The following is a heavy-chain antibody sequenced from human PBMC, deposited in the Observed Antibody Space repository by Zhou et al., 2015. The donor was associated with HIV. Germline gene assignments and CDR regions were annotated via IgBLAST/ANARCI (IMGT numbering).Heavy chain of an antibody. V-gene: IGHV1-2*04. CDR2: INPNSGGT. D-gene: IGHD2-8*01. J-gene: IGHJ6*02. Sequence: QVQLVQSGAEVKKPGASVKVSCKASGYTFTGYYMHWVRQAPGQGLEWMGWINPNSGGTNYAQKFQGWVTMTRDTSISTAYMELSRLRSDDTAVYYCARAGHCTNGVCYSPLGYYYGMDVWGQGTTVTVSS. CDR3: ARAGHCTNGVCYSPLGYYYGMDV. CDR1: GYTFTGYY.